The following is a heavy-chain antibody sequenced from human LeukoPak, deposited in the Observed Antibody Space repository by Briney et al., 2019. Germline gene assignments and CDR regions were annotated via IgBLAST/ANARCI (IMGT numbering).Heavy chain of an antibody. CDR1: GGSISSYY. CDR3: ARELWFANAPGSWLDP. V-gene: IGHV4-59*12. CDR2: IYSSGRT. Sequence: SETLSLTCTVSGGSISSYYWTWIRQPPGKGLEWIGYIYSSGRTNYNPSLKSRVTISVDNSKNQFSLRLSSVTAADTAVYYCARELWFANAPGSWLDPWGQGTLVTVSS. J-gene: IGHJ5*02. D-gene: IGHD2-21*01.